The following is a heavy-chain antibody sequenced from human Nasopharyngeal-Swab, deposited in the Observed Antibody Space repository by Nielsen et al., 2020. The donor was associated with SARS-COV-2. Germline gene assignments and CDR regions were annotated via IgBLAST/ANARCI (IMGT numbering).Heavy chain of an antibody. CDR3: ARDKGDYRSEAAGMDV. Sequence: RQPPGKGPEWVSYISGSSSRSNHADSVKGRFTVSRDNAKNSLYLQMDSLRADDTAVYYCARDKGDYRSEAAGMDVWGQGTTVTVSS. V-gene: IGHV3-11*05. CDR2: ISGSSSRS. D-gene: IGHD4-11*01. J-gene: IGHJ6*02.